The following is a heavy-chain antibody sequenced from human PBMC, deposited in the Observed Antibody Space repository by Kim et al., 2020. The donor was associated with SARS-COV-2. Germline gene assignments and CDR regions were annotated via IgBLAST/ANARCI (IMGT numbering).Heavy chain of an antibody. J-gene: IGHJ4*02. CDR3: ARHRIRGYASSHFDS. Sequence: SETLSLTCTVSGGSISTYYWSWIRRPPGKGLEWVGYVYHSGTTNCNPSLRGRVSISVDTSNSQLSLKLSSVTAADTAVYYCARHRIRGYASSHFDSWGQG. D-gene: IGHD5-12*01. CDR1: GGSISTYY. V-gene: IGHV4-59*08. CDR2: VYHSGTT.